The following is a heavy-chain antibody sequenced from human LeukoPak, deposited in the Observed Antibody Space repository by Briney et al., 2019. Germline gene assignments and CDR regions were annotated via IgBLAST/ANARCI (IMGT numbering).Heavy chain of an antibody. J-gene: IGHJ5*02. CDR1: GFTFRSYA. CDR2: ISSSGSTI. D-gene: IGHD3-10*01. Sequence: GGSLRLSCAASGFTFRSYAMNWVRQAPGKGLEWVSYISSSGSTIYYADSVKGRFTISRDNAKNSLYLQMNSLRAEDTAVYYCARPLMYYYGSETYFWFDPWGQGTLVTVSS. V-gene: IGHV3-48*04. CDR3: ARPLMYYYGSETYFWFDP.